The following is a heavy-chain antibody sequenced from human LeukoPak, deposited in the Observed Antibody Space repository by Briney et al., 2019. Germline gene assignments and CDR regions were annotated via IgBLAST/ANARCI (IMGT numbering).Heavy chain of an antibody. V-gene: IGHV4-30-4*01. J-gene: IGHJ5*02. CDR3: ARPYYYDSWLDP. Sequence: SQTLSLTCTVSGGSISSGDYYWSWIRQPPGKGLEWVAYMYYSGSAYYNPSLKSRATISVDTSKNQVSLKLTSVTAADTAVYFCARPYYYDSWLDPWGQGTLVTVYS. CDR1: GGSISSGDYY. CDR2: MYYSGSA. D-gene: IGHD3-22*01.